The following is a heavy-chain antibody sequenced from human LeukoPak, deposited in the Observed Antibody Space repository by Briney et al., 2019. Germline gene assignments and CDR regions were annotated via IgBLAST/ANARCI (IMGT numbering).Heavy chain of an antibody. CDR2: INHSGST. CDR3: ARGRYDYFGIRGADSFDI. D-gene: IGHD5-12*01. CDR1: GASFSDYY. Sequence: SETLSLTCAVYGASFSDYYLNWIRQPPGKGLEWIGEINHSGSTNYNSSLKSRVTISVDTSKNHFSLRLSSVTAADTAVYYCARGRYDYFGIRGADSFDIWGQGTMVTVSS. J-gene: IGHJ3*02. V-gene: IGHV4-34*01.